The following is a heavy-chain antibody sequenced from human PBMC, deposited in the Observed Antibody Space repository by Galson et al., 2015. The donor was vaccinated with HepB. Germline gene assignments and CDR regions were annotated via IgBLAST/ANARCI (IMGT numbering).Heavy chain of an antibody. V-gene: IGHV1-69*13. CDR2: IIPIFGTA. CDR1: GGTFSSYA. CDR3: ARVTSDWNSGWFDP. D-gene: IGHD1/OR15-1a*01. Sequence: SVKVSCKASGGTFSSYAISWVRQAPGQGLEWMGGIIPIFGTANYAQKFQGRVTITADESTSTAYMELSSLRSEDTAVYYCARVTSDWNSGWFDPWGQGTLVTVSS. J-gene: IGHJ5*02.